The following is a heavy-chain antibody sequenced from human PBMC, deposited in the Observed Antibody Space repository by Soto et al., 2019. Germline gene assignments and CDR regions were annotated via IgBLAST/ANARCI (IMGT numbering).Heavy chain of an antibody. D-gene: IGHD3-3*01. Sequence: QAQLVHSGAEVKKPGASVKVSCKSSGYRFETYAMNWVRQAPGQGLEWMGWTSSYNIDTFYADKFQDRVSMTTDTSTGTAYMELRRPSSDDTAVYYCARGHGVIIGAMAVWGQGTAVTVAS. CDR1: GYRFETYA. CDR2: TSSYNIDT. J-gene: IGHJ6*02. V-gene: IGHV1-18*01. CDR3: ARGHGVIIGAMAV.